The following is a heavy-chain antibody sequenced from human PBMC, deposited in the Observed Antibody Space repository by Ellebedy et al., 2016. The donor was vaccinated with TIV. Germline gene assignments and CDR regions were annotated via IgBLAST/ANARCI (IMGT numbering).Heavy chain of an antibody. CDR3: VRHAQSTVTTSYLDT. CDR2: VYPGDYDS. Sequence: GESLKISCQASGSRFTSYWIGWVRQMPGKGLEWVGIVYPGDYDSRYGPSFEGQVTISVDTSINTAYLQWRSLGASDTGIYYCVRHAQSTVTTSYLDTWGQGTLVTVSS. V-gene: IGHV5-51*01. J-gene: IGHJ5*01. CDR1: GSRFTSYW. D-gene: IGHD4-11*01.